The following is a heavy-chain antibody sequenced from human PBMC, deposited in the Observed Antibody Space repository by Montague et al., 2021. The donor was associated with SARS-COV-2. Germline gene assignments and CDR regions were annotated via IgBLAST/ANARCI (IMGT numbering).Heavy chain of an antibody. J-gene: IGHJ4*02. D-gene: IGHD2-21*02. V-gene: IGHV5-10-1*01. CDR1: GYDFTTYW. CDR2: INPADSRA. Sequence: QSGAEVKKSGESLRISCRASGYDFTTYWISWVRQMPGKGLEWIGRINPADSRADYGPSFQGQVTMSVDRSITTAYLQWSSLKASDTAIYYCARSQHCGSDCYLGYRGQGSLVHVSS. CDR3: ARSQHCGSDCYLGY.